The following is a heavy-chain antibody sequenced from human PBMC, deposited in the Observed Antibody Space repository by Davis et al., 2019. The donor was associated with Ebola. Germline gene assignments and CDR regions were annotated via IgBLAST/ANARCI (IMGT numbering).Heavy chain of an antibody. CDR2: INHSGST. CDR1: GGSFSGYY. J-gene: IGHJ6*02. CDR3: ARFGGGLYYYGMDV. Sequence: MPSETLSLTCAVYGGSFSGYYWSWIRQPPGKGLEWIGKINHSGSTNYNPSLKSRVTISVDTSKNQFSLKLSSVTAADTAVYYCARFGGGLYYYGMDVWGQGTTVTVSS. D-gene: IGHD3-16*01. V-gene: IGHV4-34*01.